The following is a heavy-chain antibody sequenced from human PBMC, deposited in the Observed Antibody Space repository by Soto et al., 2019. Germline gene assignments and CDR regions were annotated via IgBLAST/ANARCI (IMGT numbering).Heavy chain of an antibody. CDR3: AREPARITIFGVSPYYYGMDV. CDR2: IIPIFGTA. Sequence: QVQLVQSGAEVKKPGSSVKVSCKASGGTFSSYAISWVLQAPGHGLEWMVGIIPIFGTANYAQKYQGRVTITADESTSTSYMELSSLRSEDTAVYYCAREPARITIFGVSPYYYGMDVWVQGTTVTVSS. J-gene: IGHJ6*02. CDR1: GGTFSSYA. V-gene: IGHV1-69*01. D-gene: IGHD3-3*01.